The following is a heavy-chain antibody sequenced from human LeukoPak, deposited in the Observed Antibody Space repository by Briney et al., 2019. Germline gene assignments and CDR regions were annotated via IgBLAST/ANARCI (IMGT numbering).Heavy chain of an antibody. D-gene: IGHD5-24*01. J-gene: IGHJ4*02. Sequence: GGSLRLSCAASGFTFSSSAMSWVRQAPGKGLEWVSTISGSGSGSSTYYADSVKGRFTISRDNSRNTLYLQMNSLRAEDTAVYYCAKSGYNRFDYWGQGTLVTVSS. V-gene: IGHV3-23*01. CDR2: ISGSGSGSST. CDR1: GFTFSSSA. CDR3: AKSGYNRFDY.